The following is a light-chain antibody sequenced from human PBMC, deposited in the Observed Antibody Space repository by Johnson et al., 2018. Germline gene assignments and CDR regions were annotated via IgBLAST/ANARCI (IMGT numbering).Light chain of an antibody. CDR1: SSNIGNNY. Sequence: QSVLTQPPSVSAAPGQKVTISCSGSSSNIGNNYVSWYQQLLGTAPKLLIYENNKRPSGIPDRFSGSKSGPSATLGITGLQTGDEADYYCGTWDSSLSAGNVFGTGTKVTVL. V-gene: IGLV1-51*02. CDR3: GTWDSSLSAGNV. CDR2: ENN. J-gene: IGLJ1*01.